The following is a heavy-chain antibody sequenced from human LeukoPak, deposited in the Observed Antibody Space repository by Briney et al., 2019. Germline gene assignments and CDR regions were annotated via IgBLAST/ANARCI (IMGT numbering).Heavy chain of an antibody. CDR3: ASTGSG. CDR2: IKQDGSEK. D-gene: IGHD3-10*01. Sequence: GGPLKLPWAPPEFTFINYWISGFPQPPGKGLEWVANIKQDGSEKYYVDSVKGRFTISRDNAKNSVYLQMNSLRGEDTAVYYCASTGSGWGQGTLVTVSS. CDR1: EFTFINYW. J-gene: IGHJ4*02. V-gene: IGHV3-7*01.